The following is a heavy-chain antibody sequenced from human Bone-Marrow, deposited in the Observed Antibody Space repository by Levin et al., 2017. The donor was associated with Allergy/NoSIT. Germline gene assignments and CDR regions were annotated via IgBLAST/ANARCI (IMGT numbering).Heavy chain of an antibody. J-gene: IGHJ4*02. D-gene: IGHD3-22*01. CDR1: GGTFSTTA. V-gene: IGHV1-69*13. Sequence: SVKVSCKASGGTFSTTAISWVRQAPGQGLEWMGGITPIFDTPNYAQKFQGRVAITADESTSTAYMELTSLKSEDTAVYYCAREGDSSAWPFDYWGQGTLVTVSS. CDR2: ITPIFDTP. CDR3: AREGDSSAWPFDY.